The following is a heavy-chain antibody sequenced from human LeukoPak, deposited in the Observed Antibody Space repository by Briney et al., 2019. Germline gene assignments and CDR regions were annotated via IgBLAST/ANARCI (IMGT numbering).Heavy chain of an antibody. Sequence: SETLSLTCAVYGGSFSGYYWSWIRQPPGKGLEWIGEINHSGSTNYNPSLKSRVTISVDTSKNQFSLKLSSVTAADTAVYYCARGRRNYDILTVPPPLGWFDPWGQGTLVTVSS. CDR2: INHSGST. D-gene: IGHD3-9*01. CDR1: GGSFSGYY. J-gene: IGHJ5*02. V-gene: IGHV4-34*01. CDR3: ARGRRNYDILTVPPPLGWFDP.